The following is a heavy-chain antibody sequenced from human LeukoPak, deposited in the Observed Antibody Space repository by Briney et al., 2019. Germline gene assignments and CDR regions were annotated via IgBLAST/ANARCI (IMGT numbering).Heavy chain of an antibody. CDR2: IYTSGST. CDR3: ARGRWELLLDY. D-gene: IGHD1-26*01. Sequence: SQTLSLTCTVSGGSISSGSYYWSWIRQPAGKGLEWIGRIYTSGSTNYNPSLKSRVTISVDTSKNQFSLKLSSVTAADTAVYYCARGRWELLLDYWGQGTLVTVSS. J-gene: IGHJ4*02. CDR1: GGSISSGSYY. V-gene: IGHV4-61*02.